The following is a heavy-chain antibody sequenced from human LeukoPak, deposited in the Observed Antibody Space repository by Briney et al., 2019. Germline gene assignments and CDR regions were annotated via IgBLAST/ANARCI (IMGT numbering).Heavy chain of an antibody. CDR1: GGSINSYY. CDR2: IYYSGST. Sequence: PSETLSLTCTVSGGSINSYYWSWIRQPPGKGLEWIGHIYYSGSTNYKPSLKSRVTISVDTSKNQFSLKLSSVTAAYTAVYYCVRADYYSSGRYSHNFDYWGQGNLVTVSS. D-gene: IGHD3-10*01. V-gene: IGHV4-59*01. CDR3: VRADYYSSGRYSHNFDY. J-gene: IGHJ4*02.